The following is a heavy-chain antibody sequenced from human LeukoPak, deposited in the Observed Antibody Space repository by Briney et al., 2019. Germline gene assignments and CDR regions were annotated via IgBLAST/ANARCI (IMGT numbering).Heavy chain of an antibody. CDR2: ISWNSGSI. J-gene: IGHJ4*02. Sequence: GGPLRLSCAASGFTFDDYAMHWVRQAPGKGLEWVSGISWNSGSIGYADSVKGRFTISRDNAKNSLYLQMNSLRAEDTALYYCAKDRHGSGSYLGYWGQGTLVTVSS. CDR1: GFTFDDYA. CDR3: AKDRHGSGSYLGY. D-gene: IGHD3-10*01. V-gene: IGHV3-9*01.